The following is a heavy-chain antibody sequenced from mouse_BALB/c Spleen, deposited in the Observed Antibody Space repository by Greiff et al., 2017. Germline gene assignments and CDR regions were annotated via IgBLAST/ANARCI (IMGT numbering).Heavy chain of an antibody. V-gene: IGHV1S22*01. CDR2: IYPGSGST. CDR3: TRSKAYYRYYFDY. J-gene: IGHJ2*01. CDR1: GYTFTSYW. Sequence: LKQPGSELVRPGASVKLSCKASGYTFTSYWMHWVKQRHGQGLEWIGNIYPGSGSTNYDEKFKSKGTLTVDTSSSTAYMHLSSLTSEDSAVYYCTRSKAYYRYYFDYWGQGTTLTVSS. D-gene: IGHD2-14*01.